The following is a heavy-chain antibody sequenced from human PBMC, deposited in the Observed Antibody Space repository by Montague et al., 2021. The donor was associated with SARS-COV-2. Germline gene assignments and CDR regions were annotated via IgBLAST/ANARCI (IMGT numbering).Heavy chain of an antibody. D-gene: IGHD5-12*01. V-gene: IGHV4-59*08. Sequence: SETLSLTCTVSGGSISSYYWSWIRQPPGKGLEWIGYIYYSGSTNYNPSLKSRVTISVDTSKNRFSLKLSSVTAADMAVYYCARREWLRGGFDYWGQGTLVTVSS. CDR3: ARREWLRGGFDY. CDR1: GGSISSYY. CDR2: IYYSGST. J-gene: IGHJ4*02.